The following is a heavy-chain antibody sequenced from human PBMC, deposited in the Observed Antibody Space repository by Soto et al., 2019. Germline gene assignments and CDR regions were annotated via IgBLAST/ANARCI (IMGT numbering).Heavy chain of an antibody. J-gene: IGHJ5*02. V-gene: IGHV4-31*03. Sequence: SETLSLTCTVSAGSISSGGYYWSWLRQHPGKGLEWIGYIYYSGSTYYNPSLKSRVTISVDTSKNQFSLKLSSVTAADTAVYYCAIVLYCYFCRRFPLSSWGRGTLVT. CDR3: AIVLYCYFCRRFPLSS. CDR1: AGSISSGGYY. D-gene: IGHD2-15*01. CDR2: IYYSGST.